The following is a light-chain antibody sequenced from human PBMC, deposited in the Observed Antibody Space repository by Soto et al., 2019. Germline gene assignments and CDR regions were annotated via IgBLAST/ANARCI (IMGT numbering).Light chain of an antibody. CDR2: GAS. Sequence: EIVLTQSPGTLSLSPGERATLSCRASQSVSSSYFAWYQQKPGQPPRLLIYGASSRATGIPDRFSGSGSGTDCTLSIRRLEPEDFSVYYCQQYGTSAWTFGQATKVEI. J-gene: IGKJ1*01. CDR3: QQYGTSAWT. CDR1: QSVSSSY. V-gene: IGKV3-20*01.